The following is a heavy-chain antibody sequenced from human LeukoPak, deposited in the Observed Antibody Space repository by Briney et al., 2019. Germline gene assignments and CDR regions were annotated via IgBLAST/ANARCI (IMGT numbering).Heavy chain of an antibody. Sequence: PSQTLSLTCTVSGGSFSSGSYYWSWIRQPAGKGLEWIGRIYTSGSTNYNPSLKSRVTISVDASKNQFSLKLSSVTAADTAVYYCARGRPFTIFGVARGYYYYMDVWGKGTTVTVSS. V-gene: IGHV4-61*02. J-gene: IGHJ6*03. CDR2: IYTSGST. CDR1: GGSFSSGSYY. D-gene: IGHD3-3*01. CDR3: ARGRPFTIFGVARGYYYYMDV.